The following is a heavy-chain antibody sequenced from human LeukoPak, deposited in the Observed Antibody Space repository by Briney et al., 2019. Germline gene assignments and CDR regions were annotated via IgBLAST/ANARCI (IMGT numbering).Heavy chain of an antibody. D-gene: IGHD2-21*01. Sequence: PSETLSLTCTVSGGSISSSSYYWGWFRQPPEKGLEWIGNIYYSGSTNYNPSLKSRVTISVDTSKNQFSLKLSSVTAADTAVYYCARFYSSLLDYWGQGTLVTVSS. J-gene: IGHJ4*02. V-gene: IGHV4-39*07. CDR1: GGSISSSSYY. CDR2: IYYSGST. CDR3: ARFYSSLLDY.